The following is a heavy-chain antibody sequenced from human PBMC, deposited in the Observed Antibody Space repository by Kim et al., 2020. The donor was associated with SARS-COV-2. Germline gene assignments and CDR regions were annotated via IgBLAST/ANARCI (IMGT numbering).Heavy chain of an antibody. CDR3: AKARGVERFSSSWYPDY. Sequence: GGSLRLSCAASGFTFDDYAMHWVRQAPGKGLEWVSLISWDGGSTYYPDSVKGRFTISRDNSKNSLYLQMNSLRAEDTALYYCAKARGVERFSSSWYPDYWGQGTLVTVSS. D-gene: IGHD6-13*01. CDR2: ISWDGGST. J-gene: IGHJ4*02. V-gene: IGHV3-43D*03. CDR1: GFTFDDYA.